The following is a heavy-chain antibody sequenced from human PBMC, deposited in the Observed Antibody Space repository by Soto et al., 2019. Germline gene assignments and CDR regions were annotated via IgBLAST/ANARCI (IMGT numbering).Heavy chain of an antibody. D-gene: IGHD3-22*01. Sequence: QLQLQESGSGLVKPSQTLSLTFTVSGGSISSGGHSWTWIRRPPGKGLEWIGYIYQSGSTYYNPSLESRVTISIDRSKNQFSLKLNSVTAADTAVYYCARRDSSAFSALDYWGQGTLVTVSS. V-gene: IGHV4-30-2*01. CDR1: GGSISSGGHS. CDR3: ARRDSSAFSALDY. J-gene: IGHJ4*02. CDR2: IYQSGST.